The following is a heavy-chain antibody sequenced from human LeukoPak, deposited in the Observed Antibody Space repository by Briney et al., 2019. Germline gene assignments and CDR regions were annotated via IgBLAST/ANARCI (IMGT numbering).Heavy chain of an antibody. Sequence: GASVKVSCRGSGYTFTSYGISWVRQAPGQGLEWMGWISAYNGNTNYAQKLQGRVTMTTGTSTSTAYMELRSLRSDDTAVYYCARGTGYLPQGGFDYWGQGTLVTVSS. D-gene: IGHD5-12*01. J-gene: IGHJ4*02. CDR1: GYTFTSYG. V-gene: IGHV1-18*01. CDR2: ISAYNGNT. CDR3: ARGTGYLPQGGFDY.